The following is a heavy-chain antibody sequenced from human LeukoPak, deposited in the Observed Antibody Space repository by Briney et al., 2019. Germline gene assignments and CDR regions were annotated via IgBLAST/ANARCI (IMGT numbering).Heavy chain of an antibody. CDR2: IFYSGST. Sequence: SETLSLTCTVSSGSISSYHWSWIRQPPGKGLEWIGYIFYSGSTNYNPSLKSRVTISVDTSKNQFSLKLSSVTAADTAVYYCARRRFGQYYFDYWGQGTLVTVSS. CDR3: ARRRFGQYYFDY. J-gene: IGHJ4*02. D-gene: IGHD3-10*01. CDR1: SGSISSYH. V-gene: IGHV4-59*08.